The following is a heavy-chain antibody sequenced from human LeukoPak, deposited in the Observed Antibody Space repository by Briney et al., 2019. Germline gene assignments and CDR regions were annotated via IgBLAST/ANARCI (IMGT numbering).Heavy chain of an antibody. V-gene: IGHV4-34*01. CDR3: ARVKGGCSSTSCYEFVDY. D-gene: IGHD2-2*01. CDR1: GGSFSGYY. J-gene: IGHJ4*02. Sequence: SETLSLTCAVYGGSFSGYYWSWIRQPPGKGLEWIGEINHSGSTNYNPSLKSRVTISVDTSKNQFSLKLSSVTAADTAVYYCARVKGGCSSTSCYEFVDYWGQGTLVTVSS. CDR2: INHSGST.